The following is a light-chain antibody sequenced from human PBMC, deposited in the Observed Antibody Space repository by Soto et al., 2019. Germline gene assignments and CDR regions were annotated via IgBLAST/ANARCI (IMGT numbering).Light chain of an antibody. J-gene: IGLJ1*01. CDR2: EVS. CDR1: SSDIGAYNY. CDR3: SSYTSSSTLYV. V-gene: IGLV2-14*01. Sequence: QSALTQPASVSGSPGQSITISCTGTSSDIGAYNYVSWYQQHAGKAPKLMIYEVSNRPSGVSNRFSGSKSGNTASLTISGLQAEDEADYYCSSYTSSSTLYVFGTGTKLTVL.